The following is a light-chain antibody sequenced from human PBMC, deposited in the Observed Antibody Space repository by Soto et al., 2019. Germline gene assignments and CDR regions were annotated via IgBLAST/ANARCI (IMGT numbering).Light chain of an antibody. Sequence: EVVMTQSPLSLPVTLGQPASISCRSSQSLLYSNGNTYLHWYQLSPGQSPRRLIYKVSNRDSVVPGRCSGSGSGNDFTLKISRVEAEDVGGYYCMEGTLTYTFGQGPKLQIK. CDR1: QSLLYSNGNTY. CDR2: KVS. J-gene: IGKJ2*01. CDR3: MEGTLTYT. V-gene: IGKV2-30*01.